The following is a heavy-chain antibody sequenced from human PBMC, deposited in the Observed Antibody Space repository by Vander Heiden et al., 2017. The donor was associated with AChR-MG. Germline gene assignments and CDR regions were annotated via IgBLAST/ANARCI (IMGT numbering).Heavy chain of an antibody. V-gene: IGHV3-66*02. Sequence: EVKLVESGGGLVQPGGSLRLACAASGLNIPPNYMTWVRQTPGKGLEWVSVIYANGTTYYADSVKGRFTISRDISKSTVFLQMNSLRVEDTALYHCARDPRAYFYGMDIWGPGTTVTVSS. D-gene: IGHD3-10*01. CDR3: ARDPRAYFYGMDI. CDR2: IYANGTT. CDR1: GLNIPPNY. J-gene: IGHJ6*02.